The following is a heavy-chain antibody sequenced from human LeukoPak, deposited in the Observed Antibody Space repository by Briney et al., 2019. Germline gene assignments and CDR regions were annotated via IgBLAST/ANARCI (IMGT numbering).Heavy chain of an antibody. CDR2: INHSGST. D-gene: IGHD3-16*01. J-gene: IGHJ4*02. V-gene: IGHV4-34*01. Sequence: SETLSLTCAVYGGSFSGYYWSWIRQPPGKGLEWIGEINHSGSTNYNPSLKSRVTISVDTSKNQFSLKLSSVTAADTAVYYCAYYDYVWGADYWGQGTLVTVSS. CDR1: GGSFSGYY. CDR3: AYYDYVWGADY.